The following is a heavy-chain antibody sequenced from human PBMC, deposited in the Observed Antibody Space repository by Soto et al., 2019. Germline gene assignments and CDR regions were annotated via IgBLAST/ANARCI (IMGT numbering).Heavy chain of an antibody. D-gene: IGHD5-12*01. Sequence: EVQLVESGGGLVKPGGSLRLSCAASGFTFSSYTMNWVRQAPGKGLEWVSSISSSSSYIYYADSVKGRFTISRDNAKNSLYLQMNSLRAEDTVVDYCARFGYTTEAHWGQGTLVTVSS. CDR1: GFTFSSYT. J-gene: IGHJ4*02. CDR2: ISSSSSYI. CDR3: ARFGYTTEAH. V-gene: IGHV3-21*01.